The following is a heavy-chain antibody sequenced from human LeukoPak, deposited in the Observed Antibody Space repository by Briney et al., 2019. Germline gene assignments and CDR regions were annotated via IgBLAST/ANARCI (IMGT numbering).Heavy chain of an antibody. CDR1: GGSISSYY. CDR3: ARAVSGYYLDY. J-gene: IGHJ4*02. Sequence: SSETLSLTCTVSGGSISSYYWSWIRQPPGKGLEWIGYIYYTGSTSYNPSLKSRVTISVDTSKNHFSLNLSTVIAADTAVYYCARAVSGYYLDYWGQGTLVAVSS. V-gene: IGHV4-59*01. CDR2: IYYTGST. D-gene: IGHD6-19*01.